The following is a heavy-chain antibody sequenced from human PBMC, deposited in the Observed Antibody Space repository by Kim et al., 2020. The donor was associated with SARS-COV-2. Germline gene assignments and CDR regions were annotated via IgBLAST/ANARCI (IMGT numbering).Heavy chain of an antibody. CDR1: GFSLSNYA. Sequence: GGSLRLSCTASGFSLSNYAMNWVRQAPGKGLEWISAFSGSGGNIYYTDPVRGRFTFSRDTSKKTLDLQMNSLRADDTASVYCSRGKQAANNRRFENWGPG. J-gene: IGHJ4*02. D-gene: IGHD6-13*01. V-gene: IGHV3-23*01. CDR3: SRGKQAANNRRFEN. CDR2: FSGSGGNI.